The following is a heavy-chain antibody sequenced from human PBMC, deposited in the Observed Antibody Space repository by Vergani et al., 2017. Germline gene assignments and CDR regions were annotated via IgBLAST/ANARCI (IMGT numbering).Heavy chain of an antibody. Sequence: EVQLVQSGAEVKKPGATVKISCKVSGYTFTDYYMHWVQQAPGKGLEWMGLVDPEDGETIYAEKFQGRVTITADTSTDTAYMELSSLRSEDTAVYYCARDAIVVVPAAIPHGGAFDIWGQGTMVTVSS. CDR1: GYTFTDYY. V-gene: IGHV1-69-2*01. CDR2: VDPEDGET. D-gene: IGHD2-2*01. CDR3: ARDAIVVVPAAIPHGGAFDI. J-gene: IGHJ3*02.